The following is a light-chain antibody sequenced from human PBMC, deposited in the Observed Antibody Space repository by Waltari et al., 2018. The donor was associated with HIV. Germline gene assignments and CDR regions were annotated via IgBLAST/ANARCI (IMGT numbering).Light chain of an antibody. J-gene: IGLJ3*02. CDR3: TSYTTTNTWV. CDR2: EFS. CDR1: DPDVDTYNY. V-gene: IGLV2-14*01. Sequence: QSALTQPASVSGSPGQSIPIPCPGTDPDVDTYNYAAWFQHHPGKAPKLIISEFSNRPSGVSHRFSGSKSGNTASLIISGLQAEDEASYYCTSYTTTNTWVFGGGTNLTVL.